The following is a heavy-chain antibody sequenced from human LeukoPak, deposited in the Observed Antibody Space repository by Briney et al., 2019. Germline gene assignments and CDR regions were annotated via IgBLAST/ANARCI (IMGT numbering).Heavy chain of an antibody. CDR3: ARDRSVADTYYYGMDV. J-gene: IGHJ6*02. V-gene: IGHV3-7*01. CDR2: IKQNGGEK. Sequence: GGSLRLSCAASGFTFSSYWMSWVRQAPGKGLEWVANIKQNGGEKYYVDSVKGRFTISRDNALNSLYLQMNSLRAEDAAVYYCARDRSVADTYYYGMDVWGQGTTVTVSS. D-gene: IGHD6-19*01. CDR1: GFTFSSYW.